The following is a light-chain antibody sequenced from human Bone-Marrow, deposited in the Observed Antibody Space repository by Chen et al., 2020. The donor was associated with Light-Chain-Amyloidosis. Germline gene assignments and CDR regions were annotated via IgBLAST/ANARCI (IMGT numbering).Light chain of an antibody. CDR2: EDN. V-gene: IGLV6-57*01. Sequence: NFMLTQPLSVSESPGKTVTISCTRSGGSIASNYVQWCQQRPGSSPTTVIYEDNLRPSGVPDRFSGAIDSSSNAASLTISGLKTEDEADDYCQSYDGTIRVFGGGTKLTVL. CDR1: GGSIASNY. J-gene: IGLJ3*02. CDR3: QSYDGTIRV.